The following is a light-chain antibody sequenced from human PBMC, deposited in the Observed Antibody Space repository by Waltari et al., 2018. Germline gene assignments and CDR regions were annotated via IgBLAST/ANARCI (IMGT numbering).Light chain of an antibody. J-gene: IGKJ2*01. CDR2: AAS. CDR1: QSVTRNF. V-gene: IGKV3-20*01. Sequence: EIVLTQSPGTLSLSPGERATLSCRASQSVTRNFLAWYQQKPGQAPRLLIFAASSRATGIPDRCSGSGSGTDFTLTITRLEPEDFAVYYCQQYGSSPYTFGQGTNLEIK. CDR3: QQYGSSPYT.